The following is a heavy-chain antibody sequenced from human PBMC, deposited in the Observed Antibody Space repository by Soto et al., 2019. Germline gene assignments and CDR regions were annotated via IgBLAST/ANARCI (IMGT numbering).Heavy chain of an antibody. D-gene: IGHD4-17*01. Sequence: SQALCLRCTGSGGSISRYYWGWIRQPPGKGLEWIGYIYYSGSTNYNPSLKSRVTISVDTSKNQFSLKLSSVTAADTAVYYCARRYGPGFDYWGQGTLVTVS. J-gene: IGHJ4*02. CDR3: ARRYGPGFDY. CDR2: IYYSGST. V-gene: IGHV4-59*08. CDR1: GGSISRYY.